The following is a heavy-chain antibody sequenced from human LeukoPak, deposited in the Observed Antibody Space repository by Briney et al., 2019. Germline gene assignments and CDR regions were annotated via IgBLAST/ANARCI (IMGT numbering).Heavy chain of an antibody. CDR2: IYHSGST. CDR3: ARARPYYYDSSGYYRLYYFDY. D-gene: IGHD3-22*01. V-gene: IGHV4-38-2*02. CDR1: GYSISSGYY. J-gene: IGHJ4*02. Sequence: SETLSLTCTVSGYSISSGYYWGWIRQPPGKGLEWIGSIYHSGSTYYNPSLKSRVTISVDMSKNQFSLKLSSVTAADTAVYYCARARPYYYDSSGYYRLYYFDYWGQGTLVTVSS.